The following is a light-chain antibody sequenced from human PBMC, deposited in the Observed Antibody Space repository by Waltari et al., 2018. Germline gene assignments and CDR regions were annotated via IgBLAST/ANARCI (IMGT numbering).Light chain of an antibody. J-gene: IGLJ1*01. CDR2: EVS. Sequence: QSALTQPASVSGSPGQSITISCSGTDSDLGAYDIVAWYQQHPGKAPHLIIYEVSNRPSGISNRFSASKSGNTASLTISGLQAEDEADYYCSSYTTSSAPGVFGTGTRVTVL. V-gene: IGLV2-14*01. CDR1: DSDLGAYDI. CDR3: SSYTTSSAPGV.